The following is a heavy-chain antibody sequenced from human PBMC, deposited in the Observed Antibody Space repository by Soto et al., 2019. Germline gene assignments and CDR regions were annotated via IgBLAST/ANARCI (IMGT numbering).Heavy chain of an antibody. Sequence: QGQLVQSGAEVKKPGASVKVSCKASGYTFTNYIITWVLQAPGQGLEWMGWIIGYNGNTNYAQNFQAGFPMTEKTSTRRAYMDRRSLRSDDTAVYYCGGLPAYRTSFAAFAIWGQGTMVTVSS. CDR2: IIGYNGNT. D-gene: IGHD6-6*01. J-gene: IGHJ3*02. V-gene: IGHV1-18*01. CDR3: GGLPAYRTSFAAFAI. CDR1: GYTFTNYI.